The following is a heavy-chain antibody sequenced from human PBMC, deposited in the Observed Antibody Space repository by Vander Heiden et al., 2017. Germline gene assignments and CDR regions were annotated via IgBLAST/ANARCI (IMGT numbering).Heavy chain of an antibody. Sequence: QVQLVQSGGEMKKPGASVKVSRQASGYSLTIYFIHWVRQAPGQGLEWMGWINPKSGDTHYSQNFQGRVTMTRDTSISTAYMELSSLRSDDMAVYYCARGGNWNSALDYWGQGTLVTVSS. CDR3: ARGGNWNSALDY. D-gene: IGHD1-7*01. V-gene: IGHV1-2*02. CDR1: GYSLTIYF. J-gene: IGHJ4*02. CDR2: INPKSGDT.